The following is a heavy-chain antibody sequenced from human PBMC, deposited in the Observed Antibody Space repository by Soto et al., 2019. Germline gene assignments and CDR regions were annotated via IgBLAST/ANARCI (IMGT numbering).Heavy chain of an antibody. Sequence: PSETLSLTCTVSGGSISSGGYYWSWIRQHPGKGLEWIGYIYYSGSTYYNPSLKSRVTISVDTSKNQFSLKLSSVTAADTAVYYCAIMDTAMGTGFDYWGQGTLVTVS. J-gene: IGHJ4*02. CDR1: GGSISSGGYY. CDR3: AIMDTAMGTGFDY. CDR2: IYYSGST. D-gene: IGHD5-18*01. V-gene: IGHV4-31*03.